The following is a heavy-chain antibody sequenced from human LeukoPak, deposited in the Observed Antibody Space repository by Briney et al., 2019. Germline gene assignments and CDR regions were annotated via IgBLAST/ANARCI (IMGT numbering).Heavy chain of an antibody. CDR3: ARARWSLYGMDV. D-gene: IGHD4-23*01. J-gene: IGHJ6*02. CDR2: IEQDGTAK. V-gene: IGHV3-7*04. CDR1: GFTFSDYW. Sequence: PGGSLRLSCAASGFTFSDYWMTWVRQAPGRGLEWVASIEQDGTAKFYVDSVKGRFTISRDNAKNSLYLQMNSLGADDTAVYYCARARWSLYGMDVWGQGTTVTVSS.